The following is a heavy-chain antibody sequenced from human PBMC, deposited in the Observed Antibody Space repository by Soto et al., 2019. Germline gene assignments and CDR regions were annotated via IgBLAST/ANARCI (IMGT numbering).Heavy chain of an antibody. CDR1: GYTFTGYY. J-gene: IGHJ3*02. D-gene: IGHD1-7*01. V-gene: IGHV1-2*02. CDR2: INPNSGGT. CDR3: ARVGLELAAFDI. Sequence: ASVKVSCKASGYTFTGYYMHWVRQAPGQGLEWMGWINPNSGGTNYAQKFQGRATMTRDTSISTAYMELSRLRSDDTAVYYCARVGLELAAFDIWGQGTMVTVSS.